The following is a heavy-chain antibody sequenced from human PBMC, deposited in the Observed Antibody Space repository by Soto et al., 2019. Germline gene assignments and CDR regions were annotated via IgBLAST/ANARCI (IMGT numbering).Heavy chain of an antibody. J-gene: IGHJ4*02. CDR2: VGRSGVTT. Sequence: GGSLRLSCAASGFTFSDYGMSWVRQAPGKGLEWVSIVGRSGVTTYYADSVKGRFTISRDNAKHTLYLQMNSLRAEDTAVYYCAKGQTTSSTRNFDYWGQGTLVTVSS. D-gene: IGHD1-1*01. CDR3: AKGQTTSSTRNFDY. CDR1: GFTFSDYG. V-gene: IGHV3-23*01.